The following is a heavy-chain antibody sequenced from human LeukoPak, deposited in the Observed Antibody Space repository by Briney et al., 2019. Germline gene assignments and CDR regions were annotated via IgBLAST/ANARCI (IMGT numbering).Heavy chain of an antibody. CDR3: ARYSSCWGWDF. CDR1: GFTFGRHG. D-gene: IGHD4-11*01. CDR2: ISFDGNNQ. Sequence: GGSLRLACAASGFTFGRHGMHWFRQAPGKALEWVAVISFDGNNQFYTDSVKGRFTISRDISKNTLLLQMNSLRPEDTALYYCARYSSCWGWDFWGQGAPVTVSS. J-gene: IGHJ4*02. V-gene: IGHV3-33*01.